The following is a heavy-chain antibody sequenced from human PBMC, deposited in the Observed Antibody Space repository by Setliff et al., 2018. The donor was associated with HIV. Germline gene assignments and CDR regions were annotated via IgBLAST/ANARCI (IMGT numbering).Heavy chain of an antibody. CDR3: ASSRSWVNAFDI. J-gene: IGHJ3*02. Sequence: GESLKISCKGSGYSFTTHWIGWVRQMPGKGLEWMGIIYPGDSDTKYSPSFQVQVTISADKSISTAYLQWSRLKASDTAMYYCASSRSWVNAFDIWGQGTMVTVSS. V-gene: IGHV5-51*01. CDR1: GYSFTTHW. CDR2: IYPGDSDT. D-gene: IGHD6-13*01.